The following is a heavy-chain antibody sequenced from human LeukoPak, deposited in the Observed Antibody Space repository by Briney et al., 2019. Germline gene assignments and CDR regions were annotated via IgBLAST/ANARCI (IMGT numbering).Heavy chain of an antibody. Sequence: SETLSLTCAVYGDSFKNYYWTWIRQSPEKGLEWIGEINHGGLTSYNPSLESRLTLLVDTSKNQFSLNLRSVTAADTAVYLCARARAFVWGSYRYIPYYFDPWGQGTLVTVSS. V-gene: IGHV4-34*01. D-gene: IGHD3-16*02. CDR1: GDSFKNYY. CDR3: ARARAFVWGSYRYIPYYFDP. CDR2: INHGGLT. J-gene: IGHJ5*02.